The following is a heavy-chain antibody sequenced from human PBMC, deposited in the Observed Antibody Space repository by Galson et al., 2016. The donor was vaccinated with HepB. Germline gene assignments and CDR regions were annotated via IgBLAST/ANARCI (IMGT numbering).Heavy chain of an antibody. V-gene: IGHV4-34*01. D-gene: IGHD6-6*01. CDR2: INHSGST. Sequence: SETLSLTCAVYGGSLSNYYWSWIRQSPGKGLEWIGEINHSGSTNYNPSLKNRVTISVDASKNQFSLKLRSVTAADTSMYYCARLQRSRSIASRPSRHYAFDIWGQGTMVTVSS. CDR1: GGSLSNYY. CDR3: ARLQRSRSIASRPSRHYAFDI. J-gene: IGHJ3*02.